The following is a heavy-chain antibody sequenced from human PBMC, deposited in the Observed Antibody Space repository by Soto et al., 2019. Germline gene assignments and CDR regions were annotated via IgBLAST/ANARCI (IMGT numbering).Heavy chain of an antibody. CDR1: GFTFSHYG. V-gene: IGHV3-33*01. CDR3: VREESDNDGNCFAL. J-gene: IGHJ5*02. CDR2: IFYDGSRK. D-gene: IGHD5-12*01. Sequence: QVQLVESGGGVVQPGRSLKLSCAASGFTFSHYGMHWVRQAPGRGLEWVAVIFYDGSRKEYAASLKGRFSISRDNSKNTLYLQMNTLRVGATAMYYWVREESDNDGNCFALWGQGTLVPVSA.